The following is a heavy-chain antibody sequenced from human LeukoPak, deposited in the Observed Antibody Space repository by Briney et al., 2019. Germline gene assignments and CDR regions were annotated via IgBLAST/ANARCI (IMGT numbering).Heavy chain of an antibody. CDR3: ARSGNYDC. Sequence: GGSLRLSCAASGFTFSSYSMSWVRQAPGKGLEWVSYISSTSSTIYYADSVKGRFTISRDNAKNSLYLQMNSLGDEDTAVYYCARSGNYDCWGQGTLVTVSP. CDR2: ISSTSSTI. J-gene: IGHJ4*02. D-gene: IGHD1-1*01. CDR1: GFTFSSYS. V-gene: IGHV3-48*02.